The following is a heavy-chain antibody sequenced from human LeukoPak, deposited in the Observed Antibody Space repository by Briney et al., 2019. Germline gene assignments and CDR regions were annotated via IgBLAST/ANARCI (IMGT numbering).Heavy chain of an antibody. CDR2: INQDETEK. CDR3: ARVAYRPDY. J-gene: IGHJ4*02. Sequence: GGSLRLSCAAFGFSFRNYWMSWVRQAPGKGLEWVANINQDETEKYYLGSVKGRVTISRDNAKNLLYLEMTSLRAEDTALYYCARVAYRPDYWGQGTLVTDSS. D-gene: IGHD3-16*01. V-gene: IGHV3-7*05. CDR1: GFSFRNYW.